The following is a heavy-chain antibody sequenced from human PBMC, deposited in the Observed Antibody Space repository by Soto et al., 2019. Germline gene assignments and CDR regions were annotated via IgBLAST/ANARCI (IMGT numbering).Heavy chain of an antibody. CDR1: GGTFSSYA. V-gene: IGHV1-69*06. J-gene: IGHJ6*02. CDR2: IIPIFGTA. D-gene: IGHD6-6*01. Sequence: ASVKVSCKASGGTFSSYAISWVRQAPGQGLEWMGGIIPIFGTANYAQKFQGRVTITADKSTSTAYMELSSLRSEDTAVYYCASGNSIAARPDYYYYYGMDVWGQGTTVTVSS. CDR3: ASGNSIAARPDYYYYYGMDV.